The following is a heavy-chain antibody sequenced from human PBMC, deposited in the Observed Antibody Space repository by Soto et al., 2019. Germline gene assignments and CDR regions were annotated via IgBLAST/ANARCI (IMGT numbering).Heavy chain of an antibody. Sequence: LRLSCAASGFTFSSYGMHWVRQAPGKGLEWVAVISYDGSNKYYADSVKGRFTISRDNSKNTLYLQMNSLRAEDTAVYYCAKGMDERVYYFDYWGQGTLVTVSS. CDR2: ISYDGSNK. CDR1: GFTFSSYG. V-gene: IGHV3-30*18. J-gene: IGHJ4*02. CDR3: AKGMDERVYYFDY. D-gene: IGHD1-1*01.